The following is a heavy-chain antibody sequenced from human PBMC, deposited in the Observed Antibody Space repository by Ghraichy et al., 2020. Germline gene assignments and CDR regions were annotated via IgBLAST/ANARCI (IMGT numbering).Heavy chain of an antibody. CDR3: AKGYYYGSGTAASPYYYYGMDV. D-gene: IGHD3-10*01. V-gene: IGHV3-23*01. CDR1: GFTFSSYA. CDR2: ISGSGGST. J-gene: IGHJ6*02. Sequence: GESLNISCAASGFTFSSYAMSWVRQAPGKGLEWVSVISGSGGSTYYADSVKGRFTISRDNSKNTLYLQMNSLRAEDTAVYYCAKGYYYGSGTAASPYYYYGMDVWGQGTTVTVSS.